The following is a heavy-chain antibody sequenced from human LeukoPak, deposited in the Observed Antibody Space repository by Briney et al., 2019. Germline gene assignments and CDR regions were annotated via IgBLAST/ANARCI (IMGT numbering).Heavy chain of an antibody. V-gene: IGHV3-23*01. CDR2: ISGSGDST. J-gene: IGHJ4*02. CDR1: GFTFSSYA. D-gene: IGHD6-19*01. Sequence: PGGSLRLSCAASGFTFSSYAMSWVRQAPGKGLEWVSTISGSGDSTYYADSVKGRFTISRDNSKNTLYLQMNSLRVEDTAVYYCAKAGGEQWLVRGRFDYWGQGTLVTVSS. CDR3: AKAGGEQWLVRGRFDY.